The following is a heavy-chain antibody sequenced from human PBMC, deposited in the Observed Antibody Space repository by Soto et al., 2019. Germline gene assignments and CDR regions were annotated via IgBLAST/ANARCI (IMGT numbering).Heavy chain of an antibody. CDR2: ISRTGGTT. CDR1: GFSFSSYA. Sequence: GGSLRLCCTASGFSFSSYAMTWVRQAPGKGLEWVSLISRTGGTTYFADSVKGRFTVSRDNSKNALYLQIDSLTPEDTAVYYCANDWREYDSNALDAFDICGQGTMVTVSS. D-gene: IGHD3-22*01. CDR3: ANDWREYDSNALDAFDI. V-gene: IGHV3-23*01. J-gene: IGHJ3*02.